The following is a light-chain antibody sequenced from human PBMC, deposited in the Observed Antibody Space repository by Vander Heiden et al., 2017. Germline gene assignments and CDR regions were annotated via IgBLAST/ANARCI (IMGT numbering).Light chain of an antibody. CDR1: SSDVGGYNY. J-gene: IGLJ1*01. CDR3: SSYTSSSTRV. V-gene: IGLV2-14*01. CDR2: DVS. Sequence: QSALTQPASVSGSPGQSNTISCTGTSSDVGGYNYVSWYQQHPGKAPNLMIYDVSNRPSGVSNRFSGSKSGNTASLTISGLQAEDEADYYGSSYTSSSTRVFGTGTKVTVL.